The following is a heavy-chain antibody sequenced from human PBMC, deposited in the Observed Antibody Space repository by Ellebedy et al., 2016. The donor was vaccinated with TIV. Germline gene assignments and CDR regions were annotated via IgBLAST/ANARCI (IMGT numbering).Heavy chain of an antibody. V-gene: IGHV3-23*01. J-gene: IGHJ4*02. CDR1: GFTFSSYA. Sequence: GESLKISCAASGFTFSSYAMSWVRQAPGKGLEWVSSISASGGSTYYADSLKGRFTISRDNSKNTLYLQMNSLRAEDTAVYYCAKRDASNYGVSVDWGQGILVTVSS. CDR3: AKRDASNYGVSVD. D-gene: IGHD5-24*01. CDR2: ISASGGST.